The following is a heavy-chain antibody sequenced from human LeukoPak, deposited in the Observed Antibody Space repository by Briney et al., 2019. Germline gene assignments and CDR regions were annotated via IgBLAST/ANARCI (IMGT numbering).Heavy chain of an antibody. V-gene: IGHV1-46*01. CDR2: INPSGGST. CDR1: GYTFTSYY. Sequence: GTSVKISCKASGYTFTSYYMHWVRQAPGQGLEWMGIINPSGGSTSYAQKFQGRVTMTRDMSTSTVYMELSSLRSEDTAVYYCAINYDSGDYYFDYWGQGTLVTVSS. D-gene: IGHD5-12*01. J-gene: IGHJ4*02. CDR3: AINYDSGDYYFDY.